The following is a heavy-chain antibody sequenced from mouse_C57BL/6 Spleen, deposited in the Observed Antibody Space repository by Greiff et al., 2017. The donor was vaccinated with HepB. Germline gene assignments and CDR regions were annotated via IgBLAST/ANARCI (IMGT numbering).Heavy chain of an antibody. CDR2: INPNNGGT. V-gene: IGHV1-26*01. CDR3: ASWELGRGFAY. CDR1: GYTFTDYY. D-gene: IGHD4-1*01. Sequence: EVQLQQSGPELVKPGASVKISCKASGYTFTDYYMNWVKQSHGKSLEWIGDINPNNGGTSYNQKFKGKATLTVDKSSSTAYMELRSLTSEDSAVYYCASWELGRGFAYWGQGTLVTVSA. J-gene: IGHJ3*01.